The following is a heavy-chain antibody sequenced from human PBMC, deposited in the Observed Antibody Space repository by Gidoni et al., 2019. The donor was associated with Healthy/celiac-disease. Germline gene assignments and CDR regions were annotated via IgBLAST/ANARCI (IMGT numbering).Heavy chain of an antibody. D-gene: IGHD3-22*01. Sequence: EVQLVESGGGLVQPGGSLRLSCAASGFTFSTYWMHWVRQAPGKGLVWVSRINSDGSSTSYADSVKGRFTISRDNAKNTLYLQMNSLRAEDTAVYYCARGPYYYDSSGYYYGFDYWGQGTLVTVSS. CDR2: INSDGSST. V-gene: IGHV3-74*01. CDR3: ARGPYYYDSSGYYYGFDY. CDR1: GFTFSTYW. J-gene: IGHJ4*02.